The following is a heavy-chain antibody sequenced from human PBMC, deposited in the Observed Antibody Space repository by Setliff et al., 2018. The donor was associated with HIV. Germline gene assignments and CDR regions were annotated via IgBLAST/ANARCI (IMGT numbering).Heavy chain of an antibody. D-gene: IGHD3-22*01. CDR1: GGSISSGDYY. J-gene: IGHJ4*02. Sequence: SETLSLTCTVSGGSISSGDYYWNWVRQPAGRGLEWIGRIFASGNTNYNPSLKSRVTMSVDTSKNQFSLNLNSVTAADTAVYYCARDRTEFVDGGYYPYYFDSWGQGTLVTVSS. CDR3: ARDRTEFVDGGYYPYYFDS. CDR2: IFASGNT. V-gene: IGHV4-61*02.